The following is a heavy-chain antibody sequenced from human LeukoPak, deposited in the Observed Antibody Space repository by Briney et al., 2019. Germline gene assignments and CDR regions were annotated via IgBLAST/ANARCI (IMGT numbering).Heavy chain of an antibody. CDR1: GGSISSYY. V-gene: IGHV4-59*01. CDR3: ARDEWLAPNWFDP. D-gene: IGHD6-19*01. CDR2: IYYSGST. Sequence: SETLSLTCTVSGGSISSYYWSWIRHPRGKGLEWIGYIYYSGSTNYNPSLKSRVTISVDTSKNQFSLKLSSVTAADTAVYYCARDEWLAPNWFDPWGQGTLVTVSS. J-gene: IGHJ5*02.